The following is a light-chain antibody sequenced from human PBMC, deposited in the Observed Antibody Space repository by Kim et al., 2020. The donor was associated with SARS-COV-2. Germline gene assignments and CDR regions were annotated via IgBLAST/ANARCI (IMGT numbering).Light chain of an antibody. CDR3: QQYYSFAPLS. J-gene: IGKJ4*01. CDR2: SAS. V-gene: IGKV1-9*01. Sequence: QLIQSPSSLSASVGDRVTITCRASQGISSYLAWYQQKPGEAPKLLIYSASILQSGVPSRFSGSGSGTEFSLTITSLQSEDFGTFYCQQYYSFAPLSFGGGTKVDIK. CDR1: QGISSY.